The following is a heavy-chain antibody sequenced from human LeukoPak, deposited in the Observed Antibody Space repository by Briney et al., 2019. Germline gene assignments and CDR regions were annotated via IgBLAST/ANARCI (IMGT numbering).Heavy chain of an antibody. J-gene: IGHJ5*01. V-gene: IGHV1-69*05. CDR2: IIPVFGTT. Sequence: SVKVSCKASGGTFSSYAVSWVRQAPGRGFEWMGRIIPVFGTTKYAQMFQGRVTITTDKSTGTSYMELSRLRSGDTAVYYCARERGLVTTTFDSWGQGVLVTVSS. D-gene: IGHD2-21*02. CDR1: GGTFSSYA. CDR3: ARERGLVTTTFDS.